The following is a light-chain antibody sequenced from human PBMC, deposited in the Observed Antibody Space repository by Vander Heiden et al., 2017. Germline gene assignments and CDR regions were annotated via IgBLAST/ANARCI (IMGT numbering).Light chain of an antibody. CDR2: DVI. J-gene: IGLJ1*01. CDR3: SSYSGSSTCV. Sequence: QSALTQPASVSGSPGQSITLSCSGTSSDVGGHDSVAWYQQHPGKAPKLLIYDVIHRLSGISNRFSGSKSGSTASLTISGLQAEDEGDYYCSSYSGSSTCVFGTGTKVTVL. CDR1: SSDVGGHDS. V-gene: IGLV2-14*03.